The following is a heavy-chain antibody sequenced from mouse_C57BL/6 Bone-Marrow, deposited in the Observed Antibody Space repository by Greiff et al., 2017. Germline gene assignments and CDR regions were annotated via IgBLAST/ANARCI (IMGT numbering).Heavy chain of an antibody. Sequence: EVKLMESGECLVKPGGSLKLSCAASGFTFSSYAMSWVRQTPEKRLEWVAYISSGGDYIYYADTVKGRFTISRDNARNTLYLQMSSLKSEDTAMYYCTRGAGRFAYWGQGTLVTVSA. CDR1: GFTFSSYA. J-gene: IGHJ3*01. V-gene: IGHV5-9-1*02. D-gene: IGHD3-3*01. CDR3: TRGAGRFAY. CDR2: ISSGGDYI.